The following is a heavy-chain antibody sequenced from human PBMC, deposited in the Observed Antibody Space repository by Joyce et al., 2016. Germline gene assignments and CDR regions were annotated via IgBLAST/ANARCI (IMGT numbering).Heavy chain of an antibody. D-gene: IGHD2/OR15-2a*01. CDR1: GDSISSGYL. J-gene: IGHJ4*02. Sequence: VQLQESGPGLVKPSETLSLTCEVSGDSISSGYLDGWVRQAPGKELEWIANIYHNGKTYYNASLKIRVTISVDTSKNQLSLKLSSVTAADTAVYYCARDPQNFGFWGQGTLVIVSS. V-gene: IGHV4-38-2*02. CDR2: IYHNGKT. CDR3: ARDPQNFGF.